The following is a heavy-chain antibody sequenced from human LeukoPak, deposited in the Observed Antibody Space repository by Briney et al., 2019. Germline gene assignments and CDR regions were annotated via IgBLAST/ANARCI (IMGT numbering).Heavy chain of an antibody. D-gene: IGHD3-22*01. CDR3: ETYESSGYYRGWF. CDR1: GGSFSGYY. J-gene: IGHJ4*02. V-gene: IGHV4-34*01. Sequence: SETLSLTCAVYGGSFSGYYWSWIRQPPGKGLEWIGEINHSGSTNYNPSLKSRVTISVDTSKNQFSLKLISVPAADTAVYYCETYESSGYYRGWFWGQGTLVTVSS. CDR2: INHSGST.